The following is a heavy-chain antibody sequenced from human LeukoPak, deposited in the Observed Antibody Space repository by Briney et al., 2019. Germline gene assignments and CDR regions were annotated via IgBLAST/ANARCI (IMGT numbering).Heavy chain of an antibody. CDR2: IDAGGSST. J-gene: IGHJ4*01. V-gene: IGHV3-74*03. Sequence: GGSLRLSCEASGFTFSNHWMHWVRQVPGKGLVWVSRIDAGGSSTSYADSVKGRFSISRDNAQSTLYLQMNSLRVEETAVYYCARGPPSSGGAYVGDYWGHGTLVTVSS. D-gene: IGHD3-22*01. CDR3: ARGPPSSGGAYVGDY. CDR1: GFTFSNHW.